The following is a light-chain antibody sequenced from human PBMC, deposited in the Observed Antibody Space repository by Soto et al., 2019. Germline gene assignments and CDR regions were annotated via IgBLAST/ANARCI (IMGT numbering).Light chain of an antibody. Sequence: QPVLTQSPSASASLGASVKLTSTLSSGHSSYAIAWHQQQPEKGPRYLMKLNSDGSHSKGDGIPDRFSGSSSGAERYLTIASLQSEDEADYYCQTWGTGIPWVFGGGTTLTV. CDR2: LNSDGSH. CDR1: SGHSSYA. CDR3: QTWGTGIPWV. J-gene: IGLJ3*02. V-gene: IGLV4-69*01.